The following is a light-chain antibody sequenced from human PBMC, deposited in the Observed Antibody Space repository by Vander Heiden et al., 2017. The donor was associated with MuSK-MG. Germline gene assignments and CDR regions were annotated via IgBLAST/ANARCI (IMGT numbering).Light chain of an antibody. J-gene: IGLJ1*01. Sequence: QSVLTQPPSVSGAPGQRVTISCTGNSSNIGAGYDVHWYLQLTGTAPKLLIFGNNNRPSGVPDRFSGSKSGTSASLAITGLQAEDEADYYCQSYDRSLTGYVFGTGTKVTVL. CDR3: QSYDRSLTGYV. CDR1: SSNIGAGYD. V-gene: IGLV1-40*01. CDR2: GNN.